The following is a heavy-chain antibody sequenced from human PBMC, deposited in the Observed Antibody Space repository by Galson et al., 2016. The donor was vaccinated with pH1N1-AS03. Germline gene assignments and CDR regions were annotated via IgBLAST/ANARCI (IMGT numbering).Heavy chain of an antibody. Sequence: SLRHSCAASGFSFSHYPMHWVRQAPGKGLEWVAVSWKDGWSADYADSVKGRFTISRDNIKNTLFLQMNSLRGDDMAVYYCAKGSGNWGQGTLVTVSS. CDR1: GFSFSHYP. CDR2: SWKDGWSA. D-gene: IGHD1-1*01. J-gene: IGHJ4*02. V-gene: IGHV3-33*06. CDR3: AKGSGN.